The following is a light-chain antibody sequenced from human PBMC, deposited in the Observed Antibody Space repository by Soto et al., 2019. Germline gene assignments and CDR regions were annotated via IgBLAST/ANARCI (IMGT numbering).Light chain of an antibody. CDR1: QRISTW. V-gene: IGKV1-5*03. J-gene: IGKJ1*01. Sequence: DIQMTQSPSTLSASVGDRVTITCRASQRISTWLAWYQQKPGKAPKVLIYKASNLESGVPSRFSGSGSGTEFTLTISSLQPDDFATYYCQQYNSYWTVGQGTKVDIK. CDR3: QQYNSYWT. CDR2: KAS.